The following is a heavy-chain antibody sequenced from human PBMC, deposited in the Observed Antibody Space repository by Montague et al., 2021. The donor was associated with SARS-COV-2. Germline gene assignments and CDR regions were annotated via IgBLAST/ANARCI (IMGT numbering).Heavy chain of an antibody. V-gene: IGHV4-59*01. Sequence: SETLSLTCTVSGGSISSYYWSWIRQPPGKGLEWIGYIYYSGSTNXNPSLKSRVTISVGTSKNQFSLKLSSVTAADTAVYYCARGSGWMGNAFDIWGKGQWSPSLQ. CDR2: IYYSGST. CDR3: ARGSGWMGNAFDI. D-gene: IGHD6-19*01. J-gene: IGHJ3*02. CDR1: GGSISSYY.